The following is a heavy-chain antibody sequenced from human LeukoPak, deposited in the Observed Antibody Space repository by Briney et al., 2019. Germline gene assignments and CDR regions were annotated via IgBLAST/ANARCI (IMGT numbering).Heavy chain of an antibody. D-gene: IGHD3-22*01. CDR2: IYYSGST. J-gene: IGHJ4*02. CDR3: ARESKSYDGSGFYHDY. Sequence: SETLSLTCTVSGGSISSYYWSWIRQPPGKGLEWIGYIYYSGSTKYNPSLKSRVTISVDTSRNQFSLKLSSVTAADTAVYYCARESKSYDGSGFYHDYWGQGTLVAVSS. V-gene: IGHV4-59*01. CDR1: GGSISSYY.